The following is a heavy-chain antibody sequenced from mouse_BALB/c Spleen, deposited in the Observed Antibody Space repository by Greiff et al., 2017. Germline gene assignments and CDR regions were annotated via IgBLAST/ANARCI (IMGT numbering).Heavy chain of an antibody. CDR2: IWGDGST. Sequence: VKVVESGPGLVAPSQSLSITCTVSGFSLTGYGVNWVRQPPGKGLEWLGMIWGDGSTDYNSALKSRLSISKDNSKSQVFLKMNSLQTDDTARYYCARGYYGSSLLGAMDYWGQGTSVTVSS. D-gene: IGHD1-1*01. J-gene: IGHJ4*01. V-gene: IGHV2-6-7*01. CDR1: GFSLTGYG. CDR3: ARGYYGSSLLGAMDY.